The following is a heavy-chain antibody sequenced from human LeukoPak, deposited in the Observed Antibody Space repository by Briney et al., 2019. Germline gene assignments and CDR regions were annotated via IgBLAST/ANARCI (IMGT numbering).Heavy chain of an antibody. CDR3: ARRDGYNYYFDY. J-gene: IGHJ4*02. D-gene: IGHD5-24*01. V-gene: IGHV1-69*01. CDR1: GGTFSSYT. Sequence: SVKVSCKASGGTFSSYTISWVRQAPGQGLEWMGGIIPIFGTANYAQKFQGRVTITADESTSTAYMELSSLRSEDTAVYYCARRDGYNYYFDYWGQGTLVTVSS. CDR2: IIPIFGTA.